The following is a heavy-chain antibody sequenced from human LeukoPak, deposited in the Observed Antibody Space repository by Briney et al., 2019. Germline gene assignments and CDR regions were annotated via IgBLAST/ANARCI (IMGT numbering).Heavy chain of an antibody. V-gene: IGHV4-34*01. CDR3: ARGPSIVVVRFDP. CDR1: GGSISSYY. J-gene: IGHJ5*02. D-gene: IGHD2-2*01. CDR2: INHSGST. Sequence: SETLSLTCTVSGGSISSYYWSWIRQPPGKGLEWIGEINHSGSTNYNPSLKSRVTISVDTSKNQFSLKLSSVTAADTAVYYCARGPSIVVVRFDPWGQGTLVTVSS.